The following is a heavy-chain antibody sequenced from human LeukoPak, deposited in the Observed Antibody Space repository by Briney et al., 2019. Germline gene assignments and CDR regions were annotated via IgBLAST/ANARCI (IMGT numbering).Heavy chain of an antibody. Sequence: GGSLRLACVGAGFPFSDFHMSWIRQAPGKGLEWVSYITSGGGFKYYADSVKGRFSISRDDSKNAVFLQMNSLRVEDTAVYYCARVRPGPSGSYYRTSWGQGTLVTVSS. D-gene: IGHD3-22*01. CDR2: ITSGGGFK. J-gene: IGHJ4*02. CDR1: GFPFSDFH. CDR3: ARVRPGPSGSYYRTS. V-gene: IGHV3-11*04.